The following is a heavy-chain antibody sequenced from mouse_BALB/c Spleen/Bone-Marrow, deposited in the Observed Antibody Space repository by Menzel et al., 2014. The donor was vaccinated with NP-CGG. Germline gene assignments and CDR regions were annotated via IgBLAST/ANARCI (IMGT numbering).Heavy chain of an antibody. J-gene: IGHJ2*01. Sequence: EVMLVESGGGLVQPGGSLKLSCAASGFTFSSYGMSWVRQTPDKRLELVATINSNGGSTYYPDSVKGRFTISRDNAKNTLYLQMSSLKSEDTAMYYCARDSNDYWGQGTTLTVS. CDR2: INSNGGST. CDR3: ARDSNDY. V-gene: IGHV5-6-3*01. CDR1: GFTFSSYG.